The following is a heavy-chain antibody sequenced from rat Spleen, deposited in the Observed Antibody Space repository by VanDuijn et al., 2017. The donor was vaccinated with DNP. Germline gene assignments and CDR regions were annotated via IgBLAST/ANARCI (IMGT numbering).Heavy chain of an antibody. CDR3: AREGDYYDGYGDALDA. J-gene: IGHJ4*01. Sequence: EVQLVESGGGLVQPGRSMKLSCAASGFTFSSFPMAWVRQAPTKGLAWVAYLSYDGSSTFYGDSVKGRFTISRDNAKSTLYLQMNSLRSEDTATYYCAREGDYYDGYGDALDAWGQGTSVTVSS. V-gene: IGHV5-46*01. CDR2: LSYDGSST. D-gene: IGHD1-12*03. CDR1: GFTFSSFP.